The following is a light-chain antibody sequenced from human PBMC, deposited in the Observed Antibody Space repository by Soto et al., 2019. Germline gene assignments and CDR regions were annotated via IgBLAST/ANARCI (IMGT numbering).Light chain of an antibody. J-gene: IGKJ1*01. V-gene: IGKV1-8*01. CDR1: QGVSSY. CDR3: QQYYSYPRT. CDR2: AAS. Sequence: AIRMTQSPSSFSASTGDRVTITCRARQGVSSYLAWYQQKPGKAPKLLIYAASTLQSGVPSRFSGSGSGTDFTLTLSCLQSEDFATYYCQQYYSYPRTFGQGPKVEI.